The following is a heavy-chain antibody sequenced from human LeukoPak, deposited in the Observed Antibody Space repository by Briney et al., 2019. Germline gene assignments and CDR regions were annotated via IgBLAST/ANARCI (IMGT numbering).Heavy chain of an antibody. CDR3: ARGDNSGWFDY. Sequence: SETLSLTCAVYGGSFSGYYWSWIRQPPGKGLEWIGEINHSGSTNYNPSLKGRVTISVDTSKNQFSLKLSSVTAADTAVYYCARGDNSGWFDYWGQGTLVTVSS. CDR2: INHSGST. CDR1: GGSFSGYY. D-gene: IGHD6-19*01. J-gene: IGHJ4*02. V-gene: IGHV4-34*01.